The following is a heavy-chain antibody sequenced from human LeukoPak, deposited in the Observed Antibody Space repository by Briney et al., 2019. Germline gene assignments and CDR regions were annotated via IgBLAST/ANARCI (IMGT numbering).Heavy chain of an antibody. J-gene: IGHJ4*02. D-gene: IGHD2-2*01. Sequence: GASVKVSCKASEYTFTGYYIHWVRQAPGQGLEWMGWINPNSGDTKYAQKFQGRVTMTRDTSISTAFMELSGLRSDDTAVYYCANQLLFALEYYFAYWGQGTLVTVSS. CDR2: INPNSGDT. CDR1: EYTFTGYY. CDR3: ANQLLFALEYYFAY. V-gene: IGHV1-2*02.